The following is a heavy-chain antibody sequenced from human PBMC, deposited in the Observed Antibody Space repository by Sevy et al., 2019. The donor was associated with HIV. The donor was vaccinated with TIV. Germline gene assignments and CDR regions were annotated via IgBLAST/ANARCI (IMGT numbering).Heavy chain of an antibody. CDR1: GFTISRYG. V-gene: IGHV3-23*01. J-gene: IGHJ4*02. D-gene: IGHD6-19*01. CDR2: IIGSGDNT. Sequence: GGSLRLSCAASGFTISRYGLHWVRQAPGKGLEWVSGIIGSGDNTYYADSVKGRFTVSRDNSKNTLYVQMNSLRAEDTAVYYCAKGVSWLVLGGYFDYWGQGTPVTVSS. CDR3: AKGVSWLVLGGYFDY.